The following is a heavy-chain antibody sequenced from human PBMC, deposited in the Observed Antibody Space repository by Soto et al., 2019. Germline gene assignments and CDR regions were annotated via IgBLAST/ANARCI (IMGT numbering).Heavy chain of an antibody. CDR1: GGSISSYY. J-gene: IGHJ4*02. V-gene: IGHV4-59*01. CDR3: ARVADIAAADVYFDY. Sequence: QVQLQESGPGLVKPSETLSLTCTVSGGSISSYYWSWIRQPPGKGLEWIGYIYYSGSTNYNPSLTSRVTISVDTSKNQFSLKLSSVTAADTAVYYCARVADIAAADVYFDYWGQGTLVTVSS. D-gene: IGHD6-13*01. CDR2: IYYSGST.